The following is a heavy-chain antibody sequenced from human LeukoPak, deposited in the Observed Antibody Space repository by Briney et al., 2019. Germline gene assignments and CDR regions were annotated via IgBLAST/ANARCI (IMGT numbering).Heavy chain of an antibody. D-gene: IGHD2-15*01. CDR3: VGKLLRAV. J-gene: IGHJ6*03. CDR2: IKGDGSVQ. CDR1: GFPFSGYY. V-gene: IGHV3-7*01. Sequence: GGSLRLSCTASGFPFSGYYISWVRQAPGTGLEWLANIKGDGSVQDYVDSVKGRFTISRDNAKNSLYLQMNNLRVDDTAVYYCVGKLLRAVWGKGTTVTVSS.